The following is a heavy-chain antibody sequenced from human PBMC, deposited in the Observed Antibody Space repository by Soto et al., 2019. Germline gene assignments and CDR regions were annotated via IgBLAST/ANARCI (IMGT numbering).Heavy chain of an antibody. D-gene: IGHD1-1*01. V-gene: IGHV4-61*08. CDR2: IHYNGNT. J-gene: IGHJ4*02. Sequence: SETLSLTCAVSGGSISSGGYSWSWIRQPPGKGLEWIGNIHYNGNTKYNPSLKSRVSISVDTSKNQFSLKLISVTASDTAVYYCARSTTGTTGPSALRYWGQGTLVTVSS. CDR1: GGSISSGGYS. CDR3: ARSTTGTTGPSALRY.